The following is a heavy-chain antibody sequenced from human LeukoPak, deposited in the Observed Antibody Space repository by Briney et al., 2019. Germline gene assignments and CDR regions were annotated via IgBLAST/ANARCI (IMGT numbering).Heavy chain of an antibody. Sequence: PSETLSLTCAVYGGSFSGYYWSWIRQPPGKGLEWIGEINHSGSTNYNPSLKSRVTISVDTSKNQFSLKLSAVTVADTAVYYCARGRAVVRVFDYWGQGTLVTVSS. CDR1: GGSFSGYY. D-gene: IGHD4-23*01. CDR3: ARGRAVVRVFDY. J-gene: IGHJ4*02. CDR2: INHSGST. V-gene: IGHV4-34*01.